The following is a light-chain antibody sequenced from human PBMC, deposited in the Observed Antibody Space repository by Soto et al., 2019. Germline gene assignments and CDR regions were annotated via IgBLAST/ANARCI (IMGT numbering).Light chain of an antibody. J-gene: IGKJ1*01. CDR3: QQYGSSPGT. CDR1: QSVSSSY. Sequence: IASQSVSSSYLAWYQQKPGQANRLLIFGASIRDTGIPDRFSGSGSGTDFTLTISRLESEDFAVYYCQQYGSSPGTFGQGTKVDIK. V-gene: IGKV3-20*01. CDR2: GAS.